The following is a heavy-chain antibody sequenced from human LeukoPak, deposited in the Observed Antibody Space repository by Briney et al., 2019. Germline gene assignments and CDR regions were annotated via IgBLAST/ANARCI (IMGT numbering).Heavy chain of an antibody. J-gene: IGHJ4*02. CDR2: INPDSGST. Sequence: ASVKVSCKASGYNFNDYYIHWVRQAPGQGLEWMGWINPDSGSTSYEQKFKGRVTMTRATSISTAYMELSRLRSDDTAVYYCARDLIPYDSSGYAFDYWGQGTLVTVSS. V-gene: IGHV1-2*02. CDR1: GYNFNDYY. CDR3: ARDLIPYDSSGYAFDY. D-gene: IGHD3-22*01.